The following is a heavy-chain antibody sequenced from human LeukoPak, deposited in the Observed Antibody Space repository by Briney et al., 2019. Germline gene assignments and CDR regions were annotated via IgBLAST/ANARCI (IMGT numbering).Heavy chain of an antibody. Sequence: ASVKVSCKASGYTFTDYYIHWVRQAPGQGLEWMGWINPNSGGTNYAQKFQGWVTMTRDTSISTAYMELSRLKSDDTAVYYCARAIAVAGGFDYWGQGTLVTVSS. V-gene: IGHV1-2*04. CDR1: GYTFTDYY. CDR2: INPNSGGT. J-gene: IGHJ4*02. CDR3: ARAIAVAGGFDY. D-gene: IGHD6-19*01.